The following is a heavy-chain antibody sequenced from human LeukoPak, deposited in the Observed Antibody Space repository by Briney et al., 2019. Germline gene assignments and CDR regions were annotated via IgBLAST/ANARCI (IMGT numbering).Heavy chain of an antibody. CDR2: ISDAGRNG. Sequence: GASLRLSCAASGFNFRRFGMQWVRQAPGKGPEWVAVISDAGRNGNYGDSVKGRFAISKDNSRNMLYLQMNSLRPEDTAVYYCARWFGERVIDNWGQGILVTVSS. V-gene: IGHV3-30*03. D-gene: IGHD3-10*01. CDR1: GFNFRRFG. CDR3: ARWFGERVIDN. J-gene: IGHJ4*02.